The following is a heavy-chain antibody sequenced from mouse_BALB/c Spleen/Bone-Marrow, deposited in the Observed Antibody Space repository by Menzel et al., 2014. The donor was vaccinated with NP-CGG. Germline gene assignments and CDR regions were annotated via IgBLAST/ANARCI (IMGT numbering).Heavy chain of an antibody. CDR2: IRNKGNGYTT. V-gene: IGHV7-3*02. CDR1: GFTFTDYY. Sequence: EVKLMESGGGLVQPGGSLRLSCATSGFTFTDYYMSWVRQPPGKALEWLGFIRNKGNGYTTEYSASVKGRFTISRDNSQSILYLQMNPLRAEDSATYYCARDDYGFDYWGQGTPLTVSS. CDR3: ARDDYGFDY. D-gene: IGHD1-1*01. J-gene: IGHJ2*01.